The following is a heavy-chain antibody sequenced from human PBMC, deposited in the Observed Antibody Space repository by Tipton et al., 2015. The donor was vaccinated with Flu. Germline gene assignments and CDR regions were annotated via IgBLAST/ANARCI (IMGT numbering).Heavy chain of an antibody. CDR3: ARRDYSNYVSEPKNWFDS. V-gene: IGHV4-38-2*01. Sequence: LRLSCAVSGYSIRSSNYYWGWIRQPPGKGLEWIGNIFHSGNSYHNPSLKSRVTMSVETSKNQFSLKLSSVTAADTAAYYCARRDYSNYVSEPKNWFDSWGQGALVIVSS. J-gene: IGHJ5*01. D-gene: IGHD4-11*01. CDR1: GYSIRSSNYY. CDR2: IFHSGNS.